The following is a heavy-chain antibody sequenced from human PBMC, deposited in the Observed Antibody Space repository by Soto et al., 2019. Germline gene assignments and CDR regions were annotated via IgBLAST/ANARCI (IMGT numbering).Heavy chain of an antibody. J-gene: IGHJ4*02. D-gene: IGHD5-18*01. CDR2: IYPGNSET. Sequence: GESLKISCKGSGYSFTSYWLGWVRQMPGKGLQLMGIIYPGNSETRYSPSFQGRVTISADRSISTAYLQLSSLEASDTAMYYCARHTSDRYGSDYWGQGTLVTVS. CDR3: ARHTSDRYGSDY. V-gene: IGHV5-51*01. CDR1: GYSFTSYW.